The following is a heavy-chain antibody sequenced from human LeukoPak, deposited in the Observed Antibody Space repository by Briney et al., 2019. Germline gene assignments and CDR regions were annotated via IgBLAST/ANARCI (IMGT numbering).Heavy chain of an antibody. D-gene: IGHD5-24*01. J-gene: IGHJ4*02. Sequence: SVKVSCKASGGTFSSYAISWVRQAPGQGLEWMGGIIPIFGTANYAQKFQGRVTITADESTSTAYMELSSLRSEDTAVYYCAREGSTDDYNWSTFDYWGQGTLVTVSS. V-gene: IGHV1-69*13. CDR1: GGTFSSYA. CDR2: IIPIFGTA. CDR3: AREGSTDDYNWSTFDY.